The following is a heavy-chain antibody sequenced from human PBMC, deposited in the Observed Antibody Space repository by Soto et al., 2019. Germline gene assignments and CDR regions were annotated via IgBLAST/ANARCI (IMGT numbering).Heavy chain of an antibody. V-gene: IGHV3-11*01. D-gene: IGHD3-10*01. CDR2: IGSSGSTI. J-gene: IGHJ4*02. Sequence: KLGGSLRLSCAFAGLTFSDYYMSWIRQAPGKGLEWVSYIGSSGSTIYYADSVKGRFTISRDNVKNSLYLQMNSLRAEDTAVYFCASDRAGYLDYCGQGTLVTVSS. CDR1: GLTFSDYY. CDR3: ASDRAGYLDY.